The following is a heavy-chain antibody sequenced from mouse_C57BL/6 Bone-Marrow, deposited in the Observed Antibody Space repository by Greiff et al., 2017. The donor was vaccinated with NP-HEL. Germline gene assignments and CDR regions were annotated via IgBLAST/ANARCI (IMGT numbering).Heavy chain of an antibody. V-gene: IGHV1-64*01. CDR2: IHPNSGST. J-gene: IGHJ4*01. CDR1: GYTFTSYW. CDR3: ARVTTFHAMVY. D-gene: IGHD2-3*01. Sequence: VQLQQPGAELVKPGASVKLSCKASGYTFTSYWMHWVKQRPGQGLEWIGMIHPNSGSTNYNEKFKSKATLTVDKSSSTAYMQLSSLTSEDSAVYYCARVTTFHAMVYWGQGTSVTVSS.